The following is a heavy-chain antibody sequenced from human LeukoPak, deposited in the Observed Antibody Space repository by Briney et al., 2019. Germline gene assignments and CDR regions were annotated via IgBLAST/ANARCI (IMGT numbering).Heavy chain of an antibody. CDR2: ISYDGSNK. CDR3: ARDPNLQPWLLGYFDY. J-gene: IGHJ4*02. D-gene: IGHD5-18*01. Sequence: GGSLRLSCAASGFTFSSYAMHWVRQAPGKGLEWVAVISYDGSNKYYADSVKGRFTISRDNSKNTLYLQMNSLRAEDTAVNYCARDPNLQPWLLGYFDYWGQGTLVTVSS. CDR1: GFTFSSYA. V-gene: IGHV3-30-3*01.